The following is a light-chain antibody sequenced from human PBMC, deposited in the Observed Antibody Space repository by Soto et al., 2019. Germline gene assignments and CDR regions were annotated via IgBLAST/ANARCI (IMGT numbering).Light chain of an antibody. J-gene: IGLJ2*01. CDR1: SSNIGNNY. Sequence: SVLTQPPSVSAAPGQKVTISCSGSSSNIGNNYVSWYQQLPGTAPKLLIYDNNERPSGIPDRFSGSKSGTSATLGITGLQTGDEADYYCGTWDGSLSAGVFGGGTKVTVL. CDR3: GTWDGSLSAGV. V-gene: IGLV1-51*01. CDR2: DNN.